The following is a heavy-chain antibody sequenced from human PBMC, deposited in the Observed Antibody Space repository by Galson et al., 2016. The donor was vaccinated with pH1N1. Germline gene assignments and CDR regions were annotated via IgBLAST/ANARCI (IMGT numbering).Heavy chain of an antibody. CDR2: TYYRSKWFY. Sequence: CAISGDSVSSNSAAWNWIRQSPSRGLEWLGRTYYRSKWFYNYAVSVQGRITINPDTSKNQFSLQLNSVTPEDSAVYYCARVLQYGDPHQLDSWGQGTLVTVSS. CDR3: ARVLQYGDPHQLDS. D-gene: IGHD2-21*02. CDR1: GDSVSSNSAA. V-gene: IGHV6-1*01. J-gene: IGHJ1*01.